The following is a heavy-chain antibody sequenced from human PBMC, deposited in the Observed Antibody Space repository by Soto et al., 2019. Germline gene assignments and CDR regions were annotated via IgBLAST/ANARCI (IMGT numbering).Heavy chain of an antibody. Sequence: PSDTLSLTCAVSGGSISSSDWWSWVRQPPGKELEWIGEVYHSGGTNYNPSLKSRATISVDKSKNQFSLKLSSVTAADTAVYYCASRGESSGYYFDYWGQGSLVTVSS. CDR1: GGSISSSDW. V-gene: IGHV4-4*02. J-gene: IGHJ4*02. CDR3: ASRGESSGYYFDY. CDR2: VYHSGGT. D-gene: IGHD3-22*01.